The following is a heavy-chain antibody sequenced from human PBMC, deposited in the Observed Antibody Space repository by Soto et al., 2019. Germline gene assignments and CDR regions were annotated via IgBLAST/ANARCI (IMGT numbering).Heavy chain of an antibody. CDR3: AGGSPLSGWYGIDY. CDR2: IDYSGST. CDR1: GGSISSYY. D-gene: IGHD6-19*01. J-gene: IGHJ4*02. V-gene: IGHV4-59*01. Sequence: QVQLQESGPGLVKPSETLSLTCTVSGGSISSYYWSWIRQPPGKGREWIGYIDYSGSTNYNPSLNSLFTVSVETSKNQFSRKLTAVAAADTDVYYCAGGSPLSGWYGIDYWGQGTLVTVSS.